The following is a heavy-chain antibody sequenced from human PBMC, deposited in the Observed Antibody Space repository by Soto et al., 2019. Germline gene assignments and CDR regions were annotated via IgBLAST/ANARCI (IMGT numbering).Heavy chain of an antibody. J-gene: IGHJ4*02. CDR2: VHPGYSNT. CDR1: GYSFTNYW. Sequence: GESLNISCKASGYSFTNYWIGWVRRMPGEGLEWMGIVHPGYSNTIYSPSFEGQVTISADRSINTAYLQWSNLKASDTAMYYCARHENGYNIIDYWGPGNLVTV. CDR3: ARHENGYNIIDY. V-gene: IGHV5-51*01. D-gene: IGHD5-18*01.